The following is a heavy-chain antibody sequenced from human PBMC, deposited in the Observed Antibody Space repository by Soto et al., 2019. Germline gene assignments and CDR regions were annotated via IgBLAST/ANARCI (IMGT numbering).Heavy chain of an antibody. CDR3: ARHSLALRKNNWFDP. J-gene: IGHJ5*02. D-gene: IGHD3-3*02. CDR1: GDSIICSDLY. V-gene: IGHV4-39*01. CDR2: IFYLGSS. Sequence: SETLSLTCTGSGDSIICSDLYWGWVRQPPGKGLEWIGSIFYLGSSYYNPSLKSRVTMSVDTSKNQFSLRLRSVTAADTALYFCARHSLALRKNNWFDPWGQGIMVTVSS.